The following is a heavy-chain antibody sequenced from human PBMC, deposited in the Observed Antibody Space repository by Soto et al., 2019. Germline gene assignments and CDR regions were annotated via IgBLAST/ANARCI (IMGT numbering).Heavy chain of an antibody. V-gene: IGHV3-7*01. CDR3: ARARIDL. CDR2: INLDGSEK. J-gene: IGHJ2*01. CDR1: GFTFSTYW. Sequence: EVHLVESGGGLVQPGGSLRLSCAASGFTFSTYWMTWVRQAPGKGLEWVANINLDGSEKYYVDSVKGRFSISRDNVKNSLYLQRNSLRAEDTALYYCARARIDLWCRGTLVTVSS.